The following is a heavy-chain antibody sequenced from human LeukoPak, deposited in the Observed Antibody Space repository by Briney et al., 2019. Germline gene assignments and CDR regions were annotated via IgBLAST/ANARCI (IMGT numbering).Heavy chain of an antibody. CDR3: AREPLDY. J-gene: IGHJ4*02. CDR1: GFTFSSYG. Sequence: PGGSLRLSCAASGFTFSSYGMHWVRQAPGKGLEWVAVISYDGSNKYYADSVKGRFTISRDNSKNTLYLQMNSLRDEDTAVYYCAREPLDYWGQGTLVTVSS. V-gene: IGHV3-30*03. CDR2: ISYDGSNK.